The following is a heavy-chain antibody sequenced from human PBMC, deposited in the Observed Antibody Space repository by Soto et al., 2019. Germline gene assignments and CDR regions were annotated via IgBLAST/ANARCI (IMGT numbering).Heavy chain of an antibody. J-gene: IGHJ6*02. CDR3: ASGRRVVVLYYYYYGMDV. V-gene: IGHV1-69*13. CDR1: GGTFSSYA. Sequence: GASVRVSCKASGGTFSSYAISWVRQAPGQGLEWMGGIIPIFGTANYAQKFQGRVTITADESTSTAYMELSSLRSEDTAVYYCASGRRVVVLYYYYYGMDVWGQGTTVTVSS. D-gene: IGHD3-22*01. CDR2: IIPIFGTA.